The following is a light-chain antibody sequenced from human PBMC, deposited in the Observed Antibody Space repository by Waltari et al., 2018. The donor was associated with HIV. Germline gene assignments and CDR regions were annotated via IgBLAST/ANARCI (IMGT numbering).Light chain of an antibody. CDR2: EVS. CDR1: RRDLYHFKS. Sequence: QSALTQPASVSGSPGRSFTISCTGTRRDLYHFKSFSWYQHHPGKAPKVIIYEVSYRPSGVSYRFSGSKSGHTASLTISGLQAEDEADYFCMSYISSATPEFGGGTKLTVL. V-gene: IGLV2-14*01. J-gene: IGLJ3*02. CDR3: MSYISSATPE.